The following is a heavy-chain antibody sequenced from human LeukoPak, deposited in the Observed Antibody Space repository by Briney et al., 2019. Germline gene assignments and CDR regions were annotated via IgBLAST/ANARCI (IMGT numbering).Heavy chain of an antibody. V-gene: IGHV3-7*01. CDR3: ARDPQYSYDDSGTFDS. CDR1: GFTFSNAW. J-gene: IGHJ4*02. Sequence: GGSLRLSCAASGFTFSNAWMSWVRQAPGKGPEWVANIKQDGEETYYLDSVKGRFTVSRDNAKNSLYLQMNTLRAEDTAVYYCARDPQYSYDDSGTFDSWGQGTLVTVSS. D-gene: IGHD3-22*01. CDR2: IKQDGEET.